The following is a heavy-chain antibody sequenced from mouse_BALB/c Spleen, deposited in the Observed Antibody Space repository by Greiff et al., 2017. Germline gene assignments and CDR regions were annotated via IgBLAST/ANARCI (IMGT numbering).Heavy chain of an antibody. D-gene: IGHD1-1*01. CDR1: GFTFSSYT. CDR3: ASYGSSYWFAY. J-gene: IGHJ3*01. CDR2: ISSGGGNT. Sequence: EVKVEESGGGLVKPGGSLKLSCAASGFTFSSYTMSWVRQTPEKRLEWVATISSGGGNTYYPDSVKGRFTISRDNAKNNLYLQMSSLRSEDTALYYCASYGSSYWFAYWGQGTLVTVSA. V-gene: IGHV5-9*03.